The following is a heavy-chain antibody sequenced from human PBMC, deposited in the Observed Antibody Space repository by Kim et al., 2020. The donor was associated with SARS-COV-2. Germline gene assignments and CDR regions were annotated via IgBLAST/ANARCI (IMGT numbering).Heavy chain of an antibody. V-gene: IGHV3-7*01. CDR1: GFTFSNYW. J-gene: IGHJ4*02. CDR3: ARIGFSSSSIDY. D-gene: IGHD6-6*01. CDR2: IKQDGSQK. Sequence: GGSLRLSCAASGFTFSNYWMSWVRQAPGKGLEWLANIKQDGSQKYYVDSLKGRFTISRDNAKNSVYLQVNSLRAEDTAVFYCARIGFSSSSIDYCGEGTLVTVSS.